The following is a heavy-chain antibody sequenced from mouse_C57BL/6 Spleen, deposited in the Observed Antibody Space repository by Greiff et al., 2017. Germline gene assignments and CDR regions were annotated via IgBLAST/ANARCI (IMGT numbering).Heavy chain of an antibody. J-gene: IGHJ3*01. V-gene: IGHV1-55*01. CDR1: GYTFTSYW. Sequence: VQLQQPGAELVKPGASVKLSCKASGYTFTSYWMHWVKQRPGRGLEWIGDISPGSGSTNSNEKFKSKAPLTVDKSSRTAYRQLISLSSEDSSVYYCARWPGAAYWGQGTLVTVSA. D-gene: IGHD4-1*01. CDR2: ISPGSGST. CDR3: ARWPGAAY.